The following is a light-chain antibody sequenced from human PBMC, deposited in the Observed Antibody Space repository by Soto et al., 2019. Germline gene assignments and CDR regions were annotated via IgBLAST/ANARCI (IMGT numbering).Light chain of an antibody. CDR3: QQYYSTPFT. CDR1: QSVLYSSNNKNY. Sequence: DIVMTQSPDSLAVSLGERATINCKSSQSVLYSSNNKNYLAWYQQKPGQPPKLLIYCASTRESGVPDRFSGSGSGTDFTLTISSLQAEDVAVYYCQQYYSTPFTFGPGTKLDIK. V-gene: IGKV4-1*01. J-gene: IGKJ3*01. CDR2: CAS.